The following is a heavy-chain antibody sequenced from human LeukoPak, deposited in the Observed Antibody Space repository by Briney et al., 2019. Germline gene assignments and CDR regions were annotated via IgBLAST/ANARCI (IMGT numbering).Heavy chain of an antibody. CDR3: AKERYDILTGYYSDS. V-gene: IGHV4-4*07. CDR2: IYTSGNT. J-gene: IGHJ4*02. Sequence: SETPSLTCTVSGDSISSNYWSWIRQPAGKGLEWVGRIYTSGNTNYNPSLKSRVTISVDKSKNQFSLKLSSVTAADTAVYYCAKERYDILTGYYSDSWGQGTLVTVSS. CDR1: GDSISSNY. D-gene: IGHD3-9*01.